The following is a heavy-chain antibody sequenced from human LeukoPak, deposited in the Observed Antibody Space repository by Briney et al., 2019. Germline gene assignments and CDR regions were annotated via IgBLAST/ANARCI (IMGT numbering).Heavy chain of an antibody. D-gene: IGHD6-19*01. Sequence: SETLSLTCTVSGGSISSYYWSWIRQPPGKGLEWIGYIYYSGSTNYNPSLKSRVTISVDTSKNQFSLKLSSVTAADTAVYYCARASPPRYSSGWYDYWGQGTLVTVSS. CDR2: IYYSGST. CDR1: GGSISSYY. V-gene: IGHV4-59*01. J-gene: IGHJ4*02. CDR3: ARASPPRYSSGWYDY.